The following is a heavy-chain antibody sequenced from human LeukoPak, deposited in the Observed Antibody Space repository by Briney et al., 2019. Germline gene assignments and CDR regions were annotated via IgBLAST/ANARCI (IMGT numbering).Heavy chain of an antibody. J-gene: IGHJ4*02. CDR2: ISAYNGNT. Sequence: ASVEVSCKAPGYTFTSYGISWVRQAPGQGLEWMGWISAYNGNTNYAQKLQGRVTMTTDTSTSTAYMELRSLRSDDTAVYYCAASGVTMVRGTIKGFDYWGQGTLVTVSS. V-gene: IGHV1-18*01. CDR1: GYTFTSYG. CDR3: AASGVTMVRGTIKGFDY. D-gene: IGHD3-10*01.